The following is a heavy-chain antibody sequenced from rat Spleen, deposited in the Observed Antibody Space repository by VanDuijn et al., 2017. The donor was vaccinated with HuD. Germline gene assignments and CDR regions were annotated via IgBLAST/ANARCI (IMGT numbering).Heavy chain of an antibody. Sequence: EVHLVESGGGLVQPGRSLKLSCAASGFTFSNHDMAWVRQAPTKGLEWVAFISPSGGSTYYRDSVKGRFTVYRDNAKSTLYLQMDSLRSEDTATHYCSSHGGFAYWGQGTLVTVSS. CDR2: ISPSGGST. J-gene: IGHJ3*01. CDR3: SSHGGFAY. CDR1: GFTFSNHD. V-gene: IGHV5-25*01.